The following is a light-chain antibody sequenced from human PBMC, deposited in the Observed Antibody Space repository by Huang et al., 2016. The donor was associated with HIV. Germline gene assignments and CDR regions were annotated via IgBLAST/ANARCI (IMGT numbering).Light chain of an antibody. CDR3: QQYDDLVT. V-gene: IGKV1-33*01. J-gene: IGKJ4*01. CDR1: QDISNY. Sequence: DIQMTQSPSSLSASVGDRVTITCQASQDISNYLNWYQHKPGKAPKHLIYDASNLKTGVPSRFSGSGSGTDFTFTIRSLQPEDIGTYYCQQYDDLVTFGGGTKVEIK. CDR2: DAS.